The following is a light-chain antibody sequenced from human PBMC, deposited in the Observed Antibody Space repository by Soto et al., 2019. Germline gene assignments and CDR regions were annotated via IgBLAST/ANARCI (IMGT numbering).Light chain of an antibody. J-gene: IGKJ1*01. CDR1: QSINAH. Sequence: EVVMTQSPATLSVSPGERVTLSCRASQSINAHLAWTQQKPGQAPRLLIHGASTRATGIPARFSGSGFGTEVTLTISILQSEDCAVYYCQDYNTWVWTFCEGTRVEIQ. CDR2: GAS. V-gene: IGKV3-15*01. CDR3: QDYNTWVWT.